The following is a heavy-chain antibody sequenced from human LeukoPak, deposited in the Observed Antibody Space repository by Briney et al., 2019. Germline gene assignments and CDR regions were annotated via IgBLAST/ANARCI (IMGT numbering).Heavy chain of an antibody. CDR2: IYYSGST. V-gene: IGHV4-59*01. CDR3: ARERGIVGATTADY. CDR1: GGSISSYY. Sequence: SETLSLTCTVSGGSISSYYWSWIRQPPGKGLEWIGYIYYSGSTNYNPSLKSRVTISVDTSKNQFSLKLSSVTAADKAVYYCARERGIVGATTADYWGQGTLVTVSS. J-gene: IGHJ4*02. D-gene: IGHD1-26*01.